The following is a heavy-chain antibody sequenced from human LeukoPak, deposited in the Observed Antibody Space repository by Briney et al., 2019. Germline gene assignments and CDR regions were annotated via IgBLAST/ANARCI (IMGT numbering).Heavy chain of an antibody. V-gene: IGHV3-7*01. J-gene: IGHJ5*02. Sequence: GGSLRLSCAASGFTFSSYWMSWVRQAPGKGLEWVANIKQDGSEKYYVDSVKGRFTISRDNAKNSLYLQMNSLRAEDTAVYYCARDGGAIFGVAINWFDPWGQGTLVAVSS. CDR3: ARDGGAIFGVAINWFDP. CDR1: GFTFSSYW. CDR2: IKQDGSEK. D-gene: IGHD3-3*01.